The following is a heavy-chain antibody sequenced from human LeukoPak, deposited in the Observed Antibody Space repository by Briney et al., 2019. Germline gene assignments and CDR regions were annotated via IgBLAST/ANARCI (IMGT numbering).Heavy chain of an antibody. J-gene: IGHJ5*01. V-gene: IGHV3-23*01. D-gene: IGHD3-10*01. CDR1: EFTLSNYA. CDR3: AKSGGRLNHWFVT. CDR2: ISGSGEST. Sequence: GGSLRLSCAGSEFTLSNYAMRCVGQAPGKGLEWVSAISGSGESTYYGDSVKGRFTISRDNSKDTLHLQMNSLRAEDTAVYYCAKSGGRLNHWFVTSGPGTLFTVSS.